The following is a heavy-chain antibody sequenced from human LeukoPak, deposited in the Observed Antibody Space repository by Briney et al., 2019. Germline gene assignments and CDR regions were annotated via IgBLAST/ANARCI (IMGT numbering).Heavy chain of an antibody. J-gene: IGHJ4*02. Sequence: SGGSLRLSCAASGFTFSSYSMNWVRQAPGKGLEWVSSISSSSSYIYYADSVKGRFTISRDNAKNSLYLQMNSLRAEDTAVYYCARAWSGYYNYFDYWGQGTLVTVSS. D-gene: IGHD3-3*01. V-gene: IGHV3-21*01. CDR3: ARAWSGYYNYFDY. CDR1: GFTFSSYS. CDR2: ISSSSSYI.